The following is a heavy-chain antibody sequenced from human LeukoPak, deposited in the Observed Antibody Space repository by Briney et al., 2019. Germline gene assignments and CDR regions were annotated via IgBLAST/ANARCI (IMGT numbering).Heavy chain of an antibody. V-gene: IGHV3-13*01. CDR1: GFTFSSYD. Sequence: GGSLRLSCAASGFTFSSYDMHWVRQATGKGLEWVSAIGTAGDTYYPGSVKGRFTISRENAKNSFYLQMNSLRAGDTAVYFCALSYGRGLNYYYGMDVWGQGTTVTVSS. D-gene: IGHD5-18*01. J-gene: IGHJ6*02. CDR2: IGTAGDT. CDR3: ALSYGRGLNYYYGMDV.